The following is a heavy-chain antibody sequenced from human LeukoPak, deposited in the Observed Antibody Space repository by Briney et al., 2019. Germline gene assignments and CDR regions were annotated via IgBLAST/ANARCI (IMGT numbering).Heavy chain of an antibody. V-gene: IGHV1-69*05. Sequence: GASVKVSCKASGGTFSSYAISWVRQAPGQGREWMGGVIPIFGTANYAQKFQGRVTITTDESTSTAYMELSSLRSEDTAVYYCARYSYSSSWYHPFDYWGQGTLVTVSS. J-gene: IGHJ4*02. CDR2: VIPIFGTA. CDR3: ARYSYSSSWYHPFDY. D-gene: IGHD6-13*01. CDR1: GGTFSSYA.